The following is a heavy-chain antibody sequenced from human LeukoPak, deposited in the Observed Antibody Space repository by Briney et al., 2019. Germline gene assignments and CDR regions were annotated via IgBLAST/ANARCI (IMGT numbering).Heavy chain of an antibody. V-gene: IGHV3-74*01. J-gene: IGHJ4*02. CDR3: AREFSSPYGDNAFDY. Sequence: GRSLRLSCAASGFTFDDYAMHWVRQAPGKGLVWVSRINSDGSSTSYADSVKGRFTISRDNAKNTLYLQMNSLRAEDTAVYYCAREFSSPYGDNAFDYWGQGTLVTVSS. CDR1: GFTFDDYA. CDR2: INSDGSST. D-gene: IGHD4-17*01.